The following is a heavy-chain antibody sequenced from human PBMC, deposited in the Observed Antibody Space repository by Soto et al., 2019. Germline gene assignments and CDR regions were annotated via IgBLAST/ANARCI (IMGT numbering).Heavy chain of an antibody. J-gene: IGHJ4*02. V-gene: IGHV3-48*02. D-gene: IGHD4-17*01. CDR2: ISSSSSTI. CDR1: GFTFSSYS. CDR3: ARGPSYSDSYFDH. Sequence: XXSLRLSFAASGFTFSSYSMHWVRQAPGKGLEWVSYISSSSSTIYYADSVKGRFTISRDNAKNSLYLQMNSLRDEDTAVYYCARGPSYSDSYFDHWGQGTLVTVS.